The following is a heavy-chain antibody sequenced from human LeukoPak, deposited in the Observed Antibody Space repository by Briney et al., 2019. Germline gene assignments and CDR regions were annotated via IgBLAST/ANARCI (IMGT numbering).Heavy chain of an antibody. J-gene: IGHJ4*02. V-gene: IGHV3-23*01. CDR2: ISSSDGAT. CDR3: AHMAVAGTAPFDQ. D-gene: IGHD6-19*01. CDR1: GFTFSSYA. Sequence: GGSLRLSCAASGFTFSSYAMSWVRQAPGKGLEWVSSISSSDGATYYADSVKGRFTISRDNSKNTLYLQMNSLRAEDTAVYYCAHMAVAGTAPFDQWDQGTLVTVSS.